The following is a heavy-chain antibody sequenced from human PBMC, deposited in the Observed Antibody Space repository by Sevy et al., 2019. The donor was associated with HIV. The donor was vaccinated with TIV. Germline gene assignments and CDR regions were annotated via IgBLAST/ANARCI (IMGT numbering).Heavy chain of an antibody. D-gene: IGHD2-2*01. V-gene: IGHV3-7*01. CDR1: GFTFSTYW. J-gene: IGHJ6*02. CDR2: INEDGTAK. Sequence: GGSLRRSCAASGFTFSTYWMSWFRQAPGKGLEWVANINEDGTAKYYVDSLKGRFTMSGDKAKNSLYLQMTSLRAEDAAVYYCARDNATVSRRGLRYYYYGTDVWGQGTKVTVSS. CDR3: ARDNATVSRRGLRYYYYGTDV.